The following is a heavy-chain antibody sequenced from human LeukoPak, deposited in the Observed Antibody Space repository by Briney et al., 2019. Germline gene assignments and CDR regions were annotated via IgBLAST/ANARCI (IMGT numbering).Heavy chain of an antibody. CDR1: GFTFSDYY. CDR3: ASGLYYYYYYMDV. Sequence: KPGRSLRLSCAASGFTFSDYYMSWIRQAPGKGLEWVSYISSSGSTIYYADSVKGRFTISRDNAKNSLYLQMNSLRAEDTAVYYCASGLYYYYYYMDVWGKGTTVTVSS. V-gene: IGHV3-11*01. J-gene: IGHJ6*03. CDR2: ISSSGSTI. D-gene: IGHD3/OR15-3a*01.